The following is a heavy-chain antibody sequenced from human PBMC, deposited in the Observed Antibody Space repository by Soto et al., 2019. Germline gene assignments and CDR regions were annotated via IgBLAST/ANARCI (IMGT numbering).Heavy chain of an antibody. CDR2: IXXXXGST. Sequence: EVQLLESGGGLVQPGGSLRLSCAASGFTFSSYAMSWVRQAPGKGLEWVSAIXXXXGSTXYPXSVXGRFTISRDNSKXXXXXXXXXXXXXXXXXXXXXXXXXXXXXXXXYWGQGTLVTVSS. V-gene: IGHV3-23*01. CDR3: XXXXXXXXXXXXY. CDR1: GFTFSSYA. J-gene: IGHJ4*02.